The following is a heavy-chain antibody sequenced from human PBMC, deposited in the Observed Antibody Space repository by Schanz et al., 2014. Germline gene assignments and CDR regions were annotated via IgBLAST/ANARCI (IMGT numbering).Heavy chain of an antibody. CDR2: ISSSSSYI. CDR1: GFTFSTYY. V-gene: IGHV3-21*02. Sequence: EVQLVESGGGLVKPGGSLRLSCAASGFTFSTYYMNWVRQAPGKGLEWVSSISSSSSYISYADSVKGRFTISRDNAKNPLYLQMNSLRAEDTAVYYCARPSDSSWYMDVWGKGTTVTVSS. J-gene: IGHJ6*03. D-gene: IGHD2-21*02. CDR3: ARPSDSSWYMDV.